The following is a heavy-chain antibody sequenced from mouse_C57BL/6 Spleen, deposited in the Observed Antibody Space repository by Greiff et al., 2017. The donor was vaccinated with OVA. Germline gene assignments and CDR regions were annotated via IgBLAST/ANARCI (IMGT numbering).Heavy chain of an antibody. Sequence: QVQLQQPGAELVKPGASVKLSCKASGYTFTSYWMHWVKQRPGRGLEWIGWIDPNSGGTKYNEKFKSKATLTVDKPSSTAYMQLSSLTSEDSAVYYCARYGYYSAMDYWGQGTSVTVSS. CDR3: ARYGYYSAMDY. CDR1: GYTFTSYW. V-gene: IGHV1-72*01. CDR2: IDPNSGGT. D-gene: IGHD2-3*01. J-gene: IGHJ4*01.